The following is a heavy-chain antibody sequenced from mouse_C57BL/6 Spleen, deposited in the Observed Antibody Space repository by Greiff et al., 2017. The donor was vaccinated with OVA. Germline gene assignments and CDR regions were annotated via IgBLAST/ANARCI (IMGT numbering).Heavy chain of an antibody. CDR2: IDPSDSYT. D-gene: IGHD2-5*01. CDR3: ARGGYSNYYYFDY. V-gene: IGHV1-69*01. CDR1: GYTFTSYW. Sequence: QVQLQQPGAELVMPGASVKLSCKASGYTFTSYWMHWVKQRPGQGLEWIGEIDPSDSYTNYNQKFKGKSTLTVDKSSSTAYMQLSSLTSEDSAVYYCARGGYSNYYYFDYWGQGTTLTVSS. J-gene: IGHJ2*01.